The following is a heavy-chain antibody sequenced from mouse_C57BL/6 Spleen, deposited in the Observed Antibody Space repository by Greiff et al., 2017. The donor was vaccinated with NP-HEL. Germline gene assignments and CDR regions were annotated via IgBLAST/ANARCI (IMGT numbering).Heavy chain of an antibody. D-gene: IGHD2-3*01. J-gene: IGHJ4*01. V-gene: IGHV2-4*01. CDR1: GFSLTSYG. Sequence: VQLQESGPGLVQPSQSLSITCTVSGFSLTSYGVHWVRQPPGKGLEWLGVIWSGGSTDYNAAFISRLSISKDNSKSQVFFKMNSLQADDTAIYYCANAYDGYYDYYAMDYWGQGTSVTVSS. CDR3: ANAYDGYYDYYAMDY. CDR2: IWSGGST.